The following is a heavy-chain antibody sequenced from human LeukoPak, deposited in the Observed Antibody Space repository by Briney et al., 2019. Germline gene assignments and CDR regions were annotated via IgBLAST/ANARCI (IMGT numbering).Heavy chain of an antibody. J-gene: IGHJ4*02. Sequence: GGSLRLSCAASGFTFSIYSMSWVRQAPGRGLEWVSYTSSSSGTIYYADSVKGRFTISRDNAKNSLYLQMNSLRAEDTAVYYCARVLNDYGDYVIDYWGQGTLVTVSS. CDR1: GFTFSIYS. CDR3: ARVLNDYGDYVIDY. V-gene: IGHV3-48*01. D-gene: IGHD4-17*01. CDR2: TSSSSGTI.